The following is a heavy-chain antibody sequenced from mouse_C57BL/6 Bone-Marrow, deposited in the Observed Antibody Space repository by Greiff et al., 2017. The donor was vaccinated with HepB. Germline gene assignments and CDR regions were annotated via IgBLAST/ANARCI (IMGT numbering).Heavy chain of an antibody. CDR1: GYSITSGYY. D-gene: IGHD2-1*01. Sequence: DVKLQESGPGLVKPSQSLSLTCSVTGYSITSGYYWNWIRQFPGNKLEWMGYISYDGSNNYNPSLKNRISITRDTSKNQFFLKLNSVTTEDTATYYCARDGDFYYKKSYWGQGTSVTVSS. CDR2: ISYDGSN. J-gene: IGHJ4*01. CDR3: ARDGDFYYKKSY. V-gene: IGHV3-6*01.